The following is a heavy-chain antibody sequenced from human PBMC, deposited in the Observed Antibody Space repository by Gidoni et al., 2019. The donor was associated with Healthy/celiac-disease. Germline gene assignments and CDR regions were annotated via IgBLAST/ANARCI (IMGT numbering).Heavy chain of an antibody. CDR1: GFTFDDYA. D-gene: IGHD2-15*01. V-gene: IGHV3-9*01. J-gene: IGHJ6*03. CDR3: AKDRLVDYYYYYMDV. Sequence: EVQLVESGGGLVQPGRSLRLSCAASGFTFDDYAMHWVRQAPGKGLEWVSGISWNSGSIGYADSVKGRFTISRDNAKNSLYLQMNSLRAEDTALYYCAKDRLVDYYYYYMDVWGKGTTVTVSS. CDR2: ISWNSGSI.